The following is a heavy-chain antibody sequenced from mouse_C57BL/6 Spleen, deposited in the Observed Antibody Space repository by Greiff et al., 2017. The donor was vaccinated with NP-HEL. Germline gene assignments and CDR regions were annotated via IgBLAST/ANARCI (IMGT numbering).Heavy chain of an antibody. Sequence: EVKLMESGGGLVQPGGSLSLSCAASGFTFTDYYMSWVRQPPGKALEWLGFIRNKANGYTTEYSASVKGRFTISRDNSQSILYLQMNALRAEDSATYYCARSLYGYNFDYWGQGTTLTVSS. CDR2: IRNKANGYTT. CDR1: GFTFTDYY. D-gene: IGHD2-2*01. CDR3: ARSLYGYNFDY. V-gene: IGHV7-3*01. J-gene: IGHJ2*01.